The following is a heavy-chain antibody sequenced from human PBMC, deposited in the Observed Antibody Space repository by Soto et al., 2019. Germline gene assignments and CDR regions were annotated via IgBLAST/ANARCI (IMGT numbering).Heavy chain of an antibody. CDR2: ISAYNGNT. Sequence: ASVKVSCKASGYTFTSYGISWARQAPGQGLEWMGWISAYNGNTNYAQKLQGRVTMTTDTSTSTAYMELRSLRSDDTAVYYCARKEVTTGTTGAFDIWGQGTNVTVTS. D-gene: IGHD1-1*01. V-gene: IGHV1-18*01. CDR1: GYTFTSYG. CDR3: ARKEVTTGTTGAFDI. J-gene: IGHJ3*02.